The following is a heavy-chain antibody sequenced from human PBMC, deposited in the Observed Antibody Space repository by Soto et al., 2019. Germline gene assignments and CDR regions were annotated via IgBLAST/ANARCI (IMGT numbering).Heavy chain of an antibody. CDR2: MNPNTGNT. CDR3: ARGKIPLPKAYDGSGQSYYYYGMDV. CDR1: GSTFTSYY. V-gene: IGHV1-8*01. D-gene: IGHD3-10*01. Sequence: ASVKVSCKSSGSTFTSYYINWVRQATGQGLEWMGWMNPNTGNTGYAHKFQGRVTMTRNTSISTAYMELSSLRSEETAVYYCARGKIPLPKAYDGSGQSYYYYGMDVWGQGTTVTVSS. J-gene: IGHJ6*02.